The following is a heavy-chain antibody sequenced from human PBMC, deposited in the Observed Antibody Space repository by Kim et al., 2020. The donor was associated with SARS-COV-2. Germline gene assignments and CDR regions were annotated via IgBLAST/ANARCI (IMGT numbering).Heavy chain of an antibody. V-gene: IGHV3-23*01. J-gene: IGHJ4*02. D-gene: IGHD1-26*01. CDR1: GFTFSPFA. CDR2: ISDTGGDT. Sequence: GGSLRLSCAASGFTFSPFAMTWVRQAPGKGLEWVSTISDTGGDTYYADSVKGRFTISRDNSKNTLYLLLNSLRAEDTAVYYCATQRFNRGSYYNFDYWGQGTLVTVSS. CDR3: ATQRFNRGSYYNFDY.